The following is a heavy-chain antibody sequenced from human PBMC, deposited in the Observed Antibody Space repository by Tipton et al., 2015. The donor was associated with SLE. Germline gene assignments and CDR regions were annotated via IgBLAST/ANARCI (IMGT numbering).Heavy chain of an antibody. CDR3: ARDNGGSYYDPTP. V-gene: IGHV4-39*07. CDR1: GGSISSSSYY. Sequence: SLTCTVSGGSISSSSYYWGWIRQSPGKGLEWIGSIYYSGSTYYNPSLKSRVTISVDTSKNQFSLKLSSVTAADTAVYYCARDNGGSYYDPTPWGQGTLVTVSS. D-gene: IGHD1-26*01. J-gene: IGHJ5*02. CDR2: IYYSGST.